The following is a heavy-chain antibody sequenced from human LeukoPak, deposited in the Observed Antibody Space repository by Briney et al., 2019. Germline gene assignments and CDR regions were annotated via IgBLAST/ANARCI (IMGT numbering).Heavy chain of an antibody. CDR3: ARISYGDYVAGMDV. V-gene: IGHV1-18*01. D-gene: IGHD4-17*01. Sequence: GASVTVSCKASGYTFTSYGISWVRQAPGQGLEWMGWISAYNGNTNYAQKLQGRVTMTTDTSTSTAYMELRSLRSDDTAVYYCARISYGDYVAGMDVWGQGTTVTVSS. J-gene: IGHJ6*02. CDR1: GYTFTSYG. CDR2: ISAYNGNT.